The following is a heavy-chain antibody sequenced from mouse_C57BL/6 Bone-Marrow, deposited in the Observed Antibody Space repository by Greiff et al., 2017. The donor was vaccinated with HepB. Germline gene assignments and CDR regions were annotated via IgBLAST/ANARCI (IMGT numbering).Heavy chain of an antibody. J-gene: IGHJ4*01. D-gene: IGHD2-5*01. CDR3: AIRSPTYYSNYGSMYH. V-gene: IGHV1-55*01. CDR2: IYPGSGST. CDR1: GYTFTSYW. Sequence: QVQLQQPGAELVKPGASVKMSCKASGYTFTSYWITWVKQRPGQGLEWIGDIYPGSGSTNYNEKFKSKATLTVDTSSSTAYMQLSSLTSEDSAVYYCAIRSPTYYSNYGSMYHLGQGTSVTGSS.